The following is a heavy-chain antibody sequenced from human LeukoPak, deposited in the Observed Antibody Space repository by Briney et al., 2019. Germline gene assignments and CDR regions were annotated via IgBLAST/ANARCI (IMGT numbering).Heavy chain of an antibody. J-gene: IGHJ4*02. Sequence: SVNVSCKASRGTFNSYAISWVRQAPGQGLEWMGGIIPIFGTANYAQNFHGRVTITADESTSTAYIELRRLRSEDTAVYYCARAERVATATGDYWGQGILITVSS. V-gene: IGHV1-69*13. D-gene: IGHD5-12*01. CDR1: RGTFNSYA. CDR3: ARAERVATATGDY. CDR2: IIPIFGTA.